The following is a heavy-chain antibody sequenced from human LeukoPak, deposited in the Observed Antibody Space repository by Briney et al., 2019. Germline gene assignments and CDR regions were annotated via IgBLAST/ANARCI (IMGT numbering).Heavy chain of an antibody. Sequence: GGSLRLSCAASGFTFSAYWMHWVRQSPGRGLVWVARINGDGITTSYADSVKGRFTISRDNAKNTLYLQMNSLRAEETAVFYCARAGVGFDYWGQGTLVTVSS. CDR3: ARAGVGFDY. D-gene: IGHD1-26*01. J-gene: IGHJ4*02. CDR2: INGDGITT. V-gene: IGHV3-74*01. CDR1: GFTFSAYW.